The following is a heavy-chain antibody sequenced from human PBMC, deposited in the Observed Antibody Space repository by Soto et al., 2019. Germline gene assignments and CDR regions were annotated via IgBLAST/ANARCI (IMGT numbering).Heavy chain of an antibody. Sequence: EVKLLQSGGGAGQPGGSLRLPCAAAGFTFRNYAMNWVRQAPGKGLELVSSISSNGGSAYYADSVKGRFTISRDNSKNTLYPQGTSLSPDDTAVNYCAERYCSLVCCYIDY. D-gene: IGHD2-15*01. J-gene: IGHJ4*03. CDR1: GFTFRNYA. CDR2: ISSNGGSA. CDR3: AERYCSLVCCYIDY. V-gene: IGHV3-23*01.